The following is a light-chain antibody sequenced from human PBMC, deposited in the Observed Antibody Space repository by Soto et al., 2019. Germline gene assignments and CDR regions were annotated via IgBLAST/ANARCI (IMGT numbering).Light chain of an antibody. V-gene: IGKV3-20*01. CDR3: QQYGSSSTWT. J-gene: IGKJ1*01. CDR1: QSISDT. Sequence: EIVLTQSPATLSVPPGGRATLSCRASQSISDTLAWYQQKPGQAPRLLIYGASSRATGIPDRFSGSGSGTDFTLTISRLEPEDFAVYYCQQYGSSSTWTFGQGTKVDIK. CDR2: GAS.